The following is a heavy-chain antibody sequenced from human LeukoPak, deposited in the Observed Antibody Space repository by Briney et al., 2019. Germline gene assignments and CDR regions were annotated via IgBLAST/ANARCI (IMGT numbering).Heavy chain of an antibody. D-gene: IGHD2-15*01. J-gene: IGHJ4*02. CDR1: GVSINNYW. CDR2: IYYSGST. V-gene: IGHV4-59*01. Sequence: SETLSLTCSVSGVSINNYWWNWIRQPPGKGLEWIGYIYYSGSTSYHPFLTSRLTISVDTTINQFCLKLNSETAADTAVYDCARYCSGGDCYSKALDYWGQGILVTVS. CDR3: ARYCSGGDCYSKALDY.